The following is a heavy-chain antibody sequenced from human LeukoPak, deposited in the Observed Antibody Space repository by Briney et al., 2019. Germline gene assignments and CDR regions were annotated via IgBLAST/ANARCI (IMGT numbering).Heavy chain of an antibody. CDR3: ARDHHRRYYDDQARDTFDI. CDR2: IYYSGST. CDR1: GGSISSSSYY. V-gene: IGHV4-39*02. Sequence: SETLSLTCTVSGGSISSSSYYWGWIRQPPGKGLEWIGSIYYSGSTYYNPSLKSRVTISVDTSKNQFSLKLSSVTAADTAVYYCARDHHRRYYDDQARDTFDIWGQGTMVTVSS. J-gene: IGHJ3*02. D-gene: IGHD3-22*01.